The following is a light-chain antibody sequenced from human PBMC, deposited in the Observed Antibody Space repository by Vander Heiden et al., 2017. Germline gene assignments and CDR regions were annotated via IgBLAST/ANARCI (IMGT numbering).Light chain of an antibody. CDR2: DVS. CDR1: SIAVGDYTF. V-gene: IGLV2-14*03. J-gene: IGLJ1*01. CDR3: SSYTSSSTYV. Sequence: QSALPQPASVPGSPGQSTPISCTGPSIAVGDYTFPPRHQQHPAQPPKLMIYDVSNRPSGISNRFSGSKSGNTASLTISGLQDEDEADYYCSSYTSSSTYVFGTGTKVTVL.